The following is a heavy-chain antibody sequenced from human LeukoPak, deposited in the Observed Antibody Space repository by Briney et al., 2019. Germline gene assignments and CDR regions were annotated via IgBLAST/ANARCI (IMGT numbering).Heavy chain of an antibody. V-gene: IGHV1-18*01. CDR2: ISVYNGNT. J-gene: IGHJ4*02. D-gene: IGHD6-13*01. CDR3: ARDSIDLQQQLTPLDY. Sequence: GASVXVSCKASGYTFSSYGISWVRQAPGQGLEWMGWISVYNGNTKYAQTLQGRVTMTTDTSTRTAYMELRSLRSDDTATYYCARDSIDLQQQLTPLDYWGQGTLVTVSS. CDR1: GYTFSSYG.